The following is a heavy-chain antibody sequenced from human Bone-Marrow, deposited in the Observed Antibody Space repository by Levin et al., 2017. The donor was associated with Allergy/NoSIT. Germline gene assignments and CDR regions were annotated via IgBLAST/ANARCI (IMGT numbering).Heavy chain of an antibody. CDR2: IKPDGSEK. D-gene: IGHD3-3*01. V-gene: IGHV3-7*01. J-gene: IGHJ4*02. Sequence: GGSLRLSCATSGFTFSTYWMSWVRQAPGKGLEWVANIKPDGSEKYYVDSVKGRFTISRDNAKNSLYLQMNSLGVEDTAVYYCARDPGTDFWSGYSDWGQGILVTVSS. CDR3: ARDPGTDFWSGYSD. CDR1: GFTFSTYW.